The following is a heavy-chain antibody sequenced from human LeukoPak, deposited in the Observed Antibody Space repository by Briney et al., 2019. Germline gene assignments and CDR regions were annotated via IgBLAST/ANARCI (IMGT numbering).Heavy chain of an antibody. CDR2: IWYDGSND. CDR3: AKTRGSLWSGFDY. J-gene: IGHJ4*02. V-gene: IGHV3-33*06. CDR1: GFTFNNYA. D-gene: IGHD3-10*01. Sequence: GGSLRLSCAASGFTFNNYAMHWVRQAPGKGLEWLALIWYDGSNDNYAESVKGRFTISRDNSKNTLYLQMNSLRAEDTAVYYCAKTRGSLWSGFDYWGQGALVTVSS.